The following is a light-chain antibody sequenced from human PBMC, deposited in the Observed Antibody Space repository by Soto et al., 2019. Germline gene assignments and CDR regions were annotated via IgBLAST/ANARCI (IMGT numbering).Light chain of an antibody. J-gene: IGKJ1*01. Sequence: EIVLTQSPATLSLSPGERASLSCRASQSVSSNYVAWFQQRPGQASRPLLHGVSTRGTGTPGRVRDSGVANEFTLHLNRLEPEDFAVYYCHQYGASPWTFGQGTNVDIK. V-gene: IGKV3-20*01. CDR3: HQYGASPWT. CDR1: QSVSSNY. CDR2: GVS.